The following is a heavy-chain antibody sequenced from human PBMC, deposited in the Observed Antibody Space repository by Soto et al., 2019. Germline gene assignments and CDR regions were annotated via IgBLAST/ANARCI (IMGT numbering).Heavy chain of an antibody. CDR3: ARLRRDWGDAFDL. Sequence: QVQLVQAGADVQKPGSSVKVSCKTSGGPFGSSAISWVRQAPAQGLEWMGEIIPVFDKANYAQNFQGRLTITEAEPTGTVFMQLSSLRSEDTAVYFCARLRRDWGDAFDLWGLGTFVTVSS. J-gene: IGHJ3*01. V-gene: IGHV1-69*01. D-gene: IGHD3-16*01. CDR1: GGPFGSSA. CDR2: IIPVFDKA.